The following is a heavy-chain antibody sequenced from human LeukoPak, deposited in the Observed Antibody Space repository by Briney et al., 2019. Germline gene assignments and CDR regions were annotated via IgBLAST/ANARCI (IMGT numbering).Heavy chain of an antibody. CDR1: GYTFTGYY. D-gene: IGHD3-10*01. CDR2: FDPEDGET. Sequence: ASVKVSCKASGYTFTGYYMHWVRQAPGKGLEWMGGFDPEDGETIYAQKFQGRVTMTEDTSTDTAYMELSSLRSEDTAVYYCATLRWHGSGSYYYYYYYMDVWGKGTTVTISS. J-gene: IGHJ6*03. CDR3: ATLRWHGSGSYYYYYYYMDV. V-gene: IGHV1-24*01.